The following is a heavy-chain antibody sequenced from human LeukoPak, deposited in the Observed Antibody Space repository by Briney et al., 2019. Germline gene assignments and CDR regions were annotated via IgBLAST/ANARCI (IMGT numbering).Heavy chain of an antibody. CDR2: INHSGST. D-gene: IGHD2-15*01. CDR1: GGSFSGYY. J-gene: IGHJ4*02. CDR3: SRGLDCRKLGY. V-gene: IGHV4-34*01. Sequence: PSETLSLTCAVYGGSFSGYYWSWIRQPPGKGLEWIGEINHSGSTNYNPSLKSRVTISVDTSKNQFSLKLSSVTAADTAVYFCSRGLDCRKLGYWGQGTLVTVSS.